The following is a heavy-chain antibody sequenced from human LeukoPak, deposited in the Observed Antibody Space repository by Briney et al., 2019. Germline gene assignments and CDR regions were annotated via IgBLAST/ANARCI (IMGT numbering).Heavy chain of an antibody. D-gene: IGHD2-15*01. CDR3: ARVAGRYCSGGSCYPFNWFDP. CDR2: IYSGGST. J-gene: IGHJ5*02. V-gene: IGHV3-53*04. CDR1: GFTVSSNY. Sequence: GGSLRLSCAASGFTVSSNYMSWVRQAPGKGLEGVSVIYSGGSTYYADSVKGRFTISRHNSKNTLYLQMNSLRAEDTAVYYCARVAGRYCSGGSCYPFNWFDPWGQGTLVTVSS.